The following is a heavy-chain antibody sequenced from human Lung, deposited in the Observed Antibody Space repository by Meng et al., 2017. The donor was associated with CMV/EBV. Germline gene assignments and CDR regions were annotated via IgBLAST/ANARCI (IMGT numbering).Heavy chain of an antibody. Sequence: RPASRYSFRNYAIPGDRQAPGTGLDGVALISYDGSNKYYADSVKGRFTISRDNSKNTLFLQMNNLRPEDTSVYYCARWGPIRGVNSWEVFDPLGAGAQVTVSS. CDR3: ARWGPIRGVNSWEVFDP. CDR1: RYSFRNYA. J-gene: IGHJ5*02. D-gene: IGHD3-10*01. CDR2: ISYDGSNK. V-gene: IGHV3-30-3*01.